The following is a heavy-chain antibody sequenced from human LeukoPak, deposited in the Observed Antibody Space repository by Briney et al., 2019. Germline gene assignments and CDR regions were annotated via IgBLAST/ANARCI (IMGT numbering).Heavy chain of an antibody. V-gene: IGHV5-51*01. D-gene: IGHD5-18*01. CDR3: ARAGADNYGKFSYYGMDV. CDR2: IYPGDSDT. CDR1: GYVFGAYW. Sequence: GESLKISCQGSGYVFGAYWIAWVRQMPGKGLESMGIIYPGDSDTSYSPSFQGQVTISADKTNTTAYLQWSSLKVSDTAIYYCARAGADNYGKFSYYGMDVWGQGTTVTVS. J-gene: IGHJ6*02.